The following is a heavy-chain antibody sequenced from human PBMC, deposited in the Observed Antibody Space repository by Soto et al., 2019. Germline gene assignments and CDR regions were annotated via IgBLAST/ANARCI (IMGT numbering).Heavy chain of an antibody. CDR1: GYTFTGYY. CDR2: INPNSGGT. V-gene: IGHV1-2*04. Sequence: ASVKVSCKASGYTFTGYYMHWVRQAPGQGLEWMGWINPNSGGTNYAQKCQGWVTMTRDTSISTAYMELSRLRSDDTAVYYCARAITGTMYYSYYGMEVWGQGTTVNVSS. CDR3: ARAITGTMYYSYYGMEV. J-gene: IGHJ6*02. D-gene: IGHD1-7*01.